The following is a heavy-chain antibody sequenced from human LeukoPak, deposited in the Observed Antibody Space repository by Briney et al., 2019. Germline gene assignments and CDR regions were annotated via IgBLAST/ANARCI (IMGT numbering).Heavy chain of an antibody. CDR3: TMSRVATFDY. J-gene: IGHJ4*02. CDR2: ISGSGGST. CDR1: GFTFSSYA. V-gene: IGHV3-23*01. D-gene: IGHD5-12*01. Sequence: GGSLRLSCAASGFTFSSYAMSWVRQAPGKGLEWVSAISGSGGSTYYADSVKGRFTISRDNSKNTLYLQMNSLKTEDTAVYYCTMSRVATFDYWGQGTLVTVSS.